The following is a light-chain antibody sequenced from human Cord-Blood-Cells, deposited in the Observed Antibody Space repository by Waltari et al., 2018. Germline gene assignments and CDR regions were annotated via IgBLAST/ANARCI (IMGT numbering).Light chain of an antibody. CDR1: TGAVTSGHY. CDR2: DTR. J-gene: IGLJ3*02. Sequence: QAVVTQEPSLTVSPGGTVTLTCGSSTGAVTSGHYPNWFQQKPGQAPSTLIYDTRKKHTWAHPRFPGSLLGGKAALTLSGAQPEDEAEYYCLLSYRGAWVFGGGTKLTVL. V-gene: IGLV7-46*01. CDR3: LLSYRGAWV.